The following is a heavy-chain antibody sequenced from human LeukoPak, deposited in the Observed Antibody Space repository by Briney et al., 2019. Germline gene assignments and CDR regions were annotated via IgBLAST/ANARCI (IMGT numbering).Heavy chain of an antibody. Sequence: KPSETLSLXCSVSGDSVSRSDSYWDWIRQPPGKGLEWIGTIYYSGRTYYSPSLKSRVTMSVDPSNNQFSLNLRSVTAADTAVYYCARRRYYDGSGYLEWGQGTLLSVSS. J-gene: IGHJ1*01. D-gene: IGHD3-22*01. CDR3: ARRRYYDGSGYLE. CDR2: IYYSGRT. CDR1: GDSVSRSDSY. V-gene: IGHV4-39*01.